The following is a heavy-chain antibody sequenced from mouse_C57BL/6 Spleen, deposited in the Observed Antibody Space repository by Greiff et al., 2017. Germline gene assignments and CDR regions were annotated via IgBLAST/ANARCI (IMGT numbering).Heavy chain of an antibody. J-gene: IGHJ3*01. CDR3: ARGDLLSPFAY. V-gene: IGHV1-18*01. Sequence: VHVKQSGPELVKPGASVKISCKASGYTFTDYNMDWVKQSHGKSLEWIGDINPNNGGTIYNQKFKGKATLTVDKSSSTAYMELRSLTSEDTAVXYCARGDLLSPFAYWGQGTLVTVSA. CDR1: GYTFTDYN. CDR2: INPNNGGT. D-gene: IGHD2-1*01.